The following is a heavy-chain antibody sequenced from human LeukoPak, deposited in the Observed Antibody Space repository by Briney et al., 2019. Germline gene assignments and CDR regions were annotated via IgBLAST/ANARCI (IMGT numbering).Heavy chain of an antibody. CDR1: GFTVINAG. Sequence: KSGGSLRLSWAASGFTVINAGMSWGRQAPGKWLEWGGRIKSKTDGRTTDYAAASKCSFTISRDDSKTTLYLPTNSLNTENTAVYSSTTALGYYDTSGYHTSFDYWGQGPLVTVSS. V-gene: IGHV3-15*01. D-gene: IGHD3-22*01. CDR2: IKSKTDGRTT. J-gene: IGHJ4*02. CDR3: TTALGYYDTSGYHTSFDY.